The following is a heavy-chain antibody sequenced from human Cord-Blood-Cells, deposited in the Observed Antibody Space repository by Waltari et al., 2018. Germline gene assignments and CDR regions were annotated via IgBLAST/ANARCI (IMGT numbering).Heavy chain of an antibody. CDR2: IYYSGST. D-gene: IGHD2-15*01. J-gene: IGHJ4*02. CDR1: GGSISSGGYY. CDR3: ARVSVVVVAATPYFDH. Sequence: QVQLQESGPGLVKPSQTLSLTCTVSGGSISSGGYYWSWIRPHPGKGLEWIGYIYYSGSTYYNPSLKSRVTISVDTSKNQFSLKLSSVTAADTAVYYCARVSVVVVAATPYFDHWGQGTLVTVSS. V-gene: IGHV4-31*03.